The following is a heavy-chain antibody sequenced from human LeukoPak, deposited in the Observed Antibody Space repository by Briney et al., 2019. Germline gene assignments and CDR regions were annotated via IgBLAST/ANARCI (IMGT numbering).Heavy chain of an antibody. V-gene: IGHV1-18*01. CDR3: ARVVVVGAPKGDNFDY. CDR1: GYTFTSCG. D-gene: IGHD1-26*01. Sequence: ASVKVSCKASGYTFTSCGISWVRRARGQGLEWMGWMSAYNGNTNYAQKLQGRVTMTTDTSTSTAYMELRSLRSDDTAVYYCARVVVVGAPKGDNFDYWGQGTQVTVSS. J-gene: IGHJ4*02. CDR2: MSAYNGNT.